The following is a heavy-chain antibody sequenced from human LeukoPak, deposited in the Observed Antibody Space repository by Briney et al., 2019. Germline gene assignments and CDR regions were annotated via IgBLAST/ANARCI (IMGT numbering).Heavy chain of an antibody. J-gene: IGHJ4*02. CDR2: IYYSGST. CDR3: ARHFPGYFFLRPPNYYFDY. CDR1: GGSISSSSYY. D-gene: IGHD6-25*01. Sequence: SETLSLTCTVSGGSISSSSYYWGWIRQPPGKGLEWIGSIYYSGSTYYNPSLKSRVTISVDTSKNQFSLKLSSVTAADTAVYYCARHFPGYFFLRPPNYYFDYWGQGTLVTVSS. V-gene: IGHV4-39*01.